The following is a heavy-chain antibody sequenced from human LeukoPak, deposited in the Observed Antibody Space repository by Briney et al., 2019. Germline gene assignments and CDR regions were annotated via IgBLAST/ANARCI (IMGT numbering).Heavy chain of an antibody. D-gene: IGHD6-6*01. CDR2: ISDSGGNT. V-gene: IGHV3-23*01. J-gene: IGHJ4*02. CDR1: GFTFSSYA. Sequence: GGSLRLSCAASGFTFSSYAMSWVRQAPGKGLEWVSAISDSGGNTYYADSVRGRFTISRDNSKNTLYLQMNSLRAEDTAVYYCARHRSSWLIDYWGRGTLVTVSS. CDR3: ARHRSSWLIDY.